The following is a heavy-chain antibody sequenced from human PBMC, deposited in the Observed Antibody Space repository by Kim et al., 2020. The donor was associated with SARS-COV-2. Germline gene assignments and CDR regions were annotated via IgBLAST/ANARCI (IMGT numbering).Heavy chain of an antibody. CDR3: SKVTTSLLTPYYFDY. J-gene: IGHJ4*02. CDR1: GFTFADYA. D-gene: IGHD1-1*01. CDR2: ISWYSGSI. V-gene: IGHV3-9*01. Sequence: GGSLRLSCAASGFTFADYAMHWVRQAPGKGLEWVSGISWYSGSIGYADSVKGRFTISRDNAKNSLYLQMNSLRAEDTALYYCSKVTTSLLTPYYFDYWGQGTLVTVSS.